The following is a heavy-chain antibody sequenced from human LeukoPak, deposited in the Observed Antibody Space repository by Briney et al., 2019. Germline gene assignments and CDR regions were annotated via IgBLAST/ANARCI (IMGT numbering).Heavy chain of an antibody. V-gene: IGHV4-30-2*01. CDR2: IYHSGST. CDR1: GGSISSGGYS. D-gene: IGHD3-22*01. CDR3: ARESKSDSSGFDP. J-gene: IGHJ5*02. Sequence: PSETLSLTCAVSGGSISSGGYSWSWIRQPPGKGLEWIGYIYHSGSTYYNPSLKSRVTISVDRSKNQFSLKLSSVTAADTAVYYCARESKSDSSGFDPWGQGTPVTVSS.